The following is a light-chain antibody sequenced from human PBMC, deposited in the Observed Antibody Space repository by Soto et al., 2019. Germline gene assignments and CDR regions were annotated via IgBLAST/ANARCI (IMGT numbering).Light chain of an antibody. CDR2: RAS. V-gene: IGKV3-20*01. Sequence: EIVLTQSPGTVSFSPRERATLSSTVSQSVGSSFLAWYQQKPGQAPRFLIYRASTRATGIPDRFSGSGSGTDFTLTISRLEPEDFAVYYCQQYATSPPTFGQGTKVDI. CDR1: QSVGSSF. CDR3: QQYATSPPT. J-gene: IGKJ1*01.